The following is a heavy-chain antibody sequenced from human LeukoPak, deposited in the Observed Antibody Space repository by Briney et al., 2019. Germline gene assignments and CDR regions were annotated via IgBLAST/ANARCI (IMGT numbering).Heavy chain of an antibody. D-gene: IGHD2-2*01. CDR3: ARAAGVPADMDV. V-gene: IGHV1-8*01. J-gene: IGHJ6*03. Sequence: ASVKVSCKVSGYTFTSYDINWVRQATGQGLEWMGWMNPNSGNTGYTQKFQGRVTMTRNTSISTAYMELSSLRSEDTAVYYCARAAGVPADMDVWGKGTTVTV. CDR2: MNPNSGNT. CDR1: GYTFTSYD.